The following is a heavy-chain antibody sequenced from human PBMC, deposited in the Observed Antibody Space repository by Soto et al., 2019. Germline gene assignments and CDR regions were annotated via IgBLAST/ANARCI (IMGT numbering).Heavy chain of an antibody. CDR1: GFTVSSNY. V-gene: IGHV3-66*01. D-gene: IGHD2-2*01. CDR3: ARGTCSSTSCFFDY. CDR2: IYSGGIT. J-gene: IGHJ4*02. Sequence: GGSLRLSCAASGFTVSSNYMSWVRQTPGKGLEWVSLIYSGGITYYADSVKGRFTISRDNSKNTLYLQMNGLRAEDTAVYYCARGTCSSTSCFFDYWGQGILVTVSS.